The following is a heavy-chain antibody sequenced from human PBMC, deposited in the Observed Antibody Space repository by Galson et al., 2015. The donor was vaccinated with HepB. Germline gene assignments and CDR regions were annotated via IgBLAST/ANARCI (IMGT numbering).Heavy chain of an antibody. J-gene: IGHJ4*02. CDR2: IYWDDEK. Sequence: PALVKPTQTLTLTCTFSGFSLTNSGVGVGWIRQPPGKALEWLALIYWDDEKRYSPSLRSRLTITKDTSKNQVVLTMTDLDPVDTATYYCAHSTAEDYTNAKCYRRQYFGYWGQGTLVTVSS. V-gene: IGHV2-5*02. CDR1: GFSLTNSGVG. D-gene: IGHD2-8*01. CDR3: AHSTAEDYTNAKCYRRQYFGY.